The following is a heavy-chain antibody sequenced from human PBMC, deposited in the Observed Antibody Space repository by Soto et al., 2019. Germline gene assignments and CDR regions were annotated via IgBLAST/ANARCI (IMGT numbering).Heavy chain of an antibody. D-gene: IGHD3-16*01. CDR3: ARVLRLYCIDY. J-gene: IGHJ4*02. V-gene: IGHV3-30-3*01. CDR2: ISYDGSNK. CDR1: GFTFDSYA. Sequence: PGGSRRLSCAASGFTFDSYAMHWVRQAPGKGLEWVAVISYDGSNKYYADSVKGRFTISRDNSKNTLYLQMNSLRAEDTAVYYCARVLRLYCIDYRGQGTLVTVSS.